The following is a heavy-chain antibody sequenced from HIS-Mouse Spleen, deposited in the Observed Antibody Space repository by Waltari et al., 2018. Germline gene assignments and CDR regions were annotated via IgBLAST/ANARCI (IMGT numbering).Heavy chain of an antibody. V-gene: IGHV3-33*01. CDR3: ARADSGYDLGYYFDY. D-gene: IGHD5-12*01. CDR1: GFTFRRLG. J-gene: IGHJ4*02. CDR2: IWYDGSNK. Sequence: QVQLVESGGGVVQPGRSLRLSCVASGFTFRRLGLHWVRQAPGKGLEWVAVIWYDGSNKYYADSVKGRFTISRDNAKNSLYLQMNSLRAEDTAVYYCARADSGYDLGYYFDYWGQGTLVTVSS.